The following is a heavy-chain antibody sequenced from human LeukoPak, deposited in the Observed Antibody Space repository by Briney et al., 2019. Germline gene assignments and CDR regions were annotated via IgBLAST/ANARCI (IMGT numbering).Heavy chain of an antibody. CDR3: ARGGGGAGNYYYYYYMDV. D-gene: IGHD2-21*01. V-gene: IGHV1-8*01. Sequence: GASVKVSCKASGYTFTSYDINWVRQATGQGLEWMGWMNPNSGNTGYAQKFQGRVTMTRNTSISTAYMELSSLRSEDTAVYYCARGGGGAGNYYYYYYMDVWGKGTTVTISS. CDR2: MNPNSGNT. CDR1: GYTFTSYD. J-gene: IGHJ6*03.